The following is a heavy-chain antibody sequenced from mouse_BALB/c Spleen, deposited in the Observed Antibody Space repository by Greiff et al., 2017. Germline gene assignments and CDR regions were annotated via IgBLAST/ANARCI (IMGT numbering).Heavy chain of an antibody. CDR2: IDPENGNT. CDR3: VRSYYAMDY. Sequence: VQLQQSGAELVRPGALVKLSCKASGFNINDYYMHWVKQRPEQGLEWIGWIDPENGNTIYDPKFQGKASITADTSSNTAYLQLSSLTSEDTAVYYCVRSYYAMDYWGQGTSVTVSS. CDR1: GFNINDYY. V-gene: IGHV14-1*02. J-gene: IGHJ4*01.